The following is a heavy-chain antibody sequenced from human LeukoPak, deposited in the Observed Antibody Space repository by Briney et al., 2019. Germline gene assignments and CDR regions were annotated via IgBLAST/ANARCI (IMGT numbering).Heavy chain of an antibody. Sequence: GGSLRLSCAASGFTFSTYWMHWVRQAPGKGLVWVSRTNSDGSTTSYADSVKGRFTISRDNAKNTLYLQMNSLRDEDTAVYYCARGYYYDSSGPNIPFDYWGQGTLVTVSS. V-gene: IGHV3-74*01. D-gene: IGHD3-22*01. J-gene: IGHJ4*02. CDR1: GFTFSTYW. CDR3: ARGYYYDSSGPNIPFDY. CDR2: TNSDGSTT.